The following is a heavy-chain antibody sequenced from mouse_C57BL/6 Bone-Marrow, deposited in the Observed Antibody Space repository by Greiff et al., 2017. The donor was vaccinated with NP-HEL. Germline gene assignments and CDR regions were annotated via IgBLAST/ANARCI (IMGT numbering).Heavy chain of an antibody. CDR1: GFTFSSYG. D-gene: IGHD2-12*01. CDR3: ARDDYFRYFDY. CDR2: ISSGGSYT. V-gene: IGHV5-6*01. Sequence: EVKLMESGGDLVKPGGSLKLSCAASGFTFSSYGMSWVRQTPDKRLEWVATISSGGSYTYYPDSVKGRFTISRDNAKNTLYLQMSSLKSEDTAMYYCARDDYFRYFDYWGQGTTLTVSS. J-gene: IGHJ2*01.